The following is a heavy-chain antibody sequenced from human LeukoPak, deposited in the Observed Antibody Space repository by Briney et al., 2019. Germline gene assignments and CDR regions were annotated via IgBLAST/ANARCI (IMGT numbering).Heavy chain of an antibody. V-gene: IGHV4-59*08. CDR3: ASSGEYCGGDCPIDY. Sequence: SETLSLTCTVSGGSISRYYWSWIRQPPGKGLEWIGYIYYSGSTNYNPSLKSRVTISVDTSKNQFSLKLSSVTAADTAVYYCASSGEYCGGDCPIDYWGQGTLVTVSS. CDR1: GGSISRYY. D-gene: IGHD2-21*02. CDR2: IYYSGST. J-gene: IGHJ4*02.